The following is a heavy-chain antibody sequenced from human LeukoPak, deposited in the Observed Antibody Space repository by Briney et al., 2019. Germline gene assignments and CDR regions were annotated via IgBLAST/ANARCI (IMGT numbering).Heavy chain of an antibody. V-gene: IGHV3-7*01. CDR3: ARDRHGDY. Sequence: GGSLRLSCAASGFTFSRYWMSWVRQAPGKGLEWVANIKQDGSEKYYVDSVKGRFTISRDNAKNSLYLQMNSLRAEDTAVYYCARDRHGDYWGQGTLVTVSS. D-gene: IGHD5/OR15-5a*01. CDR1: GFTFSRYW. CDR2: IKQDGSEK. J-gene: IGHJ4*02.